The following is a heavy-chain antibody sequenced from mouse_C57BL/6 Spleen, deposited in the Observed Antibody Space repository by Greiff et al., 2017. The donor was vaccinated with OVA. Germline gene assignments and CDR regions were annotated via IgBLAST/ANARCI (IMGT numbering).Heavy chain of an antibody. CDR1: GFNIKNTY. CDR2: IDPANGNT. J-gene: IGHJ3*01. D-gene: IGHD3-2*02. Sequence: VQLKQSVAELVRPGASVKLSCTASGFNIKNTYMHWVKQRPEQGLEWIGRIDPANGNTKYAPQFQGKATITADTSSNTAYLQLSSLTSEDTAIYYGARLAAQATSAWFAYWGQGTLVTVSA. CDR3: ARLAAQATSAWFAY. V-gene: IGHV14-3*01.